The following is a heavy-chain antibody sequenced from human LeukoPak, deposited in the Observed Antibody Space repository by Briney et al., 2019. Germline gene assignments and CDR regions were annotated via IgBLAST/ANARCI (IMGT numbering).Heavy chain of an antibody. V-gene: IGHV3-74*01. CDR3: ARVRGGN. Sequence: PGGSLRLSCAASGFTFSDFWMSWVRQAPGKWLVWISNIHDDGTTAYADSVKGRFTISRDNAKNTLYLQMNSLRAEDTAVYYCARVRGGNWGQGTLVTVSS. CDR1: GFTFSDFW. J-gene: IGHJ4*02. D-gene: IGHD3-16*01. CDR2: IHDDGTT.